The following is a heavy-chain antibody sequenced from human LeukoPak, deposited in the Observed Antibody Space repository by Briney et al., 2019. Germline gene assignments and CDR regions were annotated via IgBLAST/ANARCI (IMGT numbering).Heavy chain of an antibody. V-gene: IGHV3-30*02. Sequence: GGSLRLSCAASGFTFSSYGMHWVRQAPGKGLEWVAFIRYDGSNKYYADSVKGRFTISRDNSKNTLYLQMNSLRAEDTAVYYCARDRYSGSYYGRGAFDIWGQGTMVTVPS. J-gene: IGHJ3*02. CDR2: IRYDGSNK. D-gene: IGHD1-26*01. CDR1: GFTFSSYG. CDR3: ARDRYSGSYYGRGAFDI.